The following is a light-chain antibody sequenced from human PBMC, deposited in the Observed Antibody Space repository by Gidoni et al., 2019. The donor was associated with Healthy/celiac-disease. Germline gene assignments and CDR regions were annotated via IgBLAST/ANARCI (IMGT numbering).Light chain of an antibody. J-gene: IGKJ3*01. CDR2: TAS. V-gene: IGKV1-9*01. Sequence: DIQLTQSPSFLSASVGDRVTITCRASQGISSYLAWYQQKPGKAPKLLIYTASTLQSGVSSRFSGSGSGTEFTLTISSLQPEDFATYYCQQFNSYPPFTFGPXTKVDIK. CDR1: QGISSY. CDR3: QQFNSYPPFT.